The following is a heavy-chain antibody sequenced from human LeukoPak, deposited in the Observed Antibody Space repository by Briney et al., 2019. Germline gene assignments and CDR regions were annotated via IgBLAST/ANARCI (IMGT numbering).Heavy chain of an antibody. Sequence: GASVKVSCKASGYTFTGYYMHWVRQAPGQGLEWMGRINPNSGGTNYAQKFQGRVTVTRDTSISTAYMELSRLRSDDTAVYYCARAVAGDKDAFDIWGQGTMVTVSS. CDR3: ARAVAGDKDAFDI. D-gene: IGHD6-19*01. CDR1: GYTFTGYY. CDR2: INPNSGGT. V-gene: IGHV1-2*06. J-gene: IGHJ3*02.